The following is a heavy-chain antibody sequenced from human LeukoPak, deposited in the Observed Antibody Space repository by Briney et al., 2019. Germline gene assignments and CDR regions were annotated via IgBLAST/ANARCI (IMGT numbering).Heavy chain of an antibody. CDR2: IYHSGST. CDR3: ARGRVSSSTWYSTYYYYFYMDV. Sequence: SETLSLTCTVSGGSVSSSSYYWGWIRQPPGKGLEWIGSIYHSGSTYYNPSLRIRVTISVDTSKNQFSLKPRSVTAADTAVYFCARGRVSSSTWYSTYYYYFYMDVWGKGTTVTVSS. V-gene: IGHV4-39*07. J-gene: IGHJ6*03. D-gene: IGHD1-1*01. CDR1: GGSVSSSSYY.